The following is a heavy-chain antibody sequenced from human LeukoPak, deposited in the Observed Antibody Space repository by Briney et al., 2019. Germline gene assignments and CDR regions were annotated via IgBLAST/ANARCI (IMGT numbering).Heavy chain of an antibody. CDR3: ARADWNDEYYFDF. CDR2: IYYRGST. J-gene: IGHJ4*02. D-gene: IGHD1-1*01. V-gene: IGHV4-59*01. CDR1: GGSISRYY. Sequence: SETLSLTCTVSGGSISRYYGSWIRQPPGEGLEWIGYIYYRGSTNYNPSRKSRVTISVDTSKTQFYLQLSSVTAADTAVYYCARADWNDEYYFDFGGQGHRVTVSS.